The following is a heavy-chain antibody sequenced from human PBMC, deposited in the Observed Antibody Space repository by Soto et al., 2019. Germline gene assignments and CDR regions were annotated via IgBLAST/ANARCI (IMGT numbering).Heavy chain of an antibody. V-gene: IGHV1-69*13. CDR1: GGTFSSYA. CDR3: ARKDVDTAMAYYYYGMDE. D-gene: IGHD5-18*01. J-gene: IGHJ6*02. CDR2: IIPIFGTA. Sequence: GASVKVSCKASGGTFSSYAISWVRQAPGQGLEWMGGIIPIFGTANYAQKFKGRVTITADESTSTAYMELSSLRSEDTAVYYCARKDVDTAMAYYYYGMDEWAQGTQVTVS.